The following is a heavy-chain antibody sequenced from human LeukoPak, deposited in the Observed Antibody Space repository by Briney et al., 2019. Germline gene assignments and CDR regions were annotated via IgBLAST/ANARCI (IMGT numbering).Heavy chain of an antibody. J-gene: IGHJ4*02. CDR2: ISQFGST. CDR1: GGPFSGYY. V-gene: IGHV4-34*01. CDR3: GRGGHSNHDPFDY. D-gene: IGHD4-11*01. Sequence: SETLSLTCDVLGGPFSGYYWGWIRQPPGRGLEWIGEISQFGSTDYNPSLKSRVTISVDTSGGRFSLKMTSVTAADSAVYYCGRGGHSNHDPFDYWGQGTLVTVSS.